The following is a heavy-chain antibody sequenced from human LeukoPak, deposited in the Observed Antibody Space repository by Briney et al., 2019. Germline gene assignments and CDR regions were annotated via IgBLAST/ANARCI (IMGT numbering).Heavy chain of an antibody. CDR2: IGTAGDT. J-gene: IGHJ6*03. CDR1: GFTFSSYD. CDR3: ARRGSTRYYYYMDV. Sequence: PGGSLRLSCAACGFTFSSYDMHWVRQATGKGLEWVSGIGTAGDTYYPGSVKGQFTISRENAKNSLYLQMGSLRAGDTAVYYCARRGSTRYYYYMDVWGKGTTVTVSS. V-gene: IGHV3-13*03.